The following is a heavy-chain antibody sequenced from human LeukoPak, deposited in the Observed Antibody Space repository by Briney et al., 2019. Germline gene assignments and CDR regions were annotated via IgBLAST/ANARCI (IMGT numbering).Heavy chain of an antibody. J-gene: IGHJ4*02. D-gene: IGHD6-13*01. Sequence: PGGSLRLSCAASGFTFNSYALSWVRQAPGKGLGWVSGISDSGGSTYYADSVKGRFTISRDNSKNTLYLQMNSLRVEDTAVYYCAKGINSWYWDSWGQGTLVAVSS. V-gene: IGHV3-23*01. CDR1: GFTFNSYA. CDR2: ISDSGGST. CDR3: AKGINSWYWDS.